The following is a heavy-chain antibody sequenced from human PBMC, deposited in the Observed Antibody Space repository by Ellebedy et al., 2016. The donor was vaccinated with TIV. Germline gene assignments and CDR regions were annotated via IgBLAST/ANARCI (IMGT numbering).Heavy chain of an antibody. Sequence: ETLSLTCAASRFTFSRYAMIWARQAPGKGLGWVSTISGSGDDTYYRDSVRGRFTISRDNSKNTLYLQMHTLRADDTAFYYCAKEGCSSNSCYPWGQGTLVTVSS. CDR2: ISGSGDDT. D-gene: IGHD2-2*01. V-gene: IGHV3-23*01. CDR3: AKEGCSSNSCYP. CDR1: RFTFSRYA. J-gene: IGHJ5*02.